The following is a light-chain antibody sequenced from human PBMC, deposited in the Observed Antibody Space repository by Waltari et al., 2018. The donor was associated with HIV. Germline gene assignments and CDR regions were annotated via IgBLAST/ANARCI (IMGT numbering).Light chain of an antibody. CDR2: DST. V-gene: IGKV3-11*01. Sequence: ETVLTQSPATRSLSPGERATLSCRASESVSNYLAWYHQKPGQPPRLLIYDSTQRATGIPARFSGSGSTTDFTLTISSLEPEDFGVYYCQQRHNWPPLTFGGGTKVEIK. CDR3: QQRHNWPPLT. J-gene: IGKJ4*01. CDR1: ESVSNY.